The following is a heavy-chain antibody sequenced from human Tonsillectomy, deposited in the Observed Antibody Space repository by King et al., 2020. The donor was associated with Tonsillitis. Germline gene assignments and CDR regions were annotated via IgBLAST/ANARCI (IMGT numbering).Heavy chain of an antibody. Sequence: VQLVVSGRGLVQPGGSLRLSCAASGFTFSSYAMSWVRQAPGKGLEGVSTVSGSGSTTYRADSVKGRFAISRDNSKNTLHLQMNSLRAEDTAVYYCAKITGTSDNGMDVWGQGTTVTVSS. V-gene: IGHV3-23*04. CDR2: VSGSGSTT. D-gene: IGHD1-14*01. CDR3: AKITGTSDNGMDV. CDR1: GFTFSSYA. J-gene: IGHJ6*02.